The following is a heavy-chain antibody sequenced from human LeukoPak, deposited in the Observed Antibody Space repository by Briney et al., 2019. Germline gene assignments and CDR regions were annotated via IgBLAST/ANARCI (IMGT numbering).Heavy chain of an antibody. J-gene: IGHJ4*02. CDR1: GGSFSGYY. V-gene: IGHV4-34*01. Sequence: SETLSLTCAVYGGSFSGYYWSWIRQPPGKGLEWIGEINHSGGTNYNPSLKSRVTISVDTSKNQFSLKLSSVTAADTAVYYCARGEAAGAFYWGQGTLVTVSS. D-gene: IGHD6-13*01. CDR3: ARGEAAGAFY. CDR2: INHSGGT.